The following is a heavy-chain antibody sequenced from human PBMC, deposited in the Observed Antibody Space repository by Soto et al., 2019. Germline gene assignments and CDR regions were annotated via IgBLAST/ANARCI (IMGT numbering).Heavy chain of an antibody. CDR1: GGSISSYY. CDR3: ERDGGRYYAMDV. J-gene: IGHJ6*02. CDR2: IYYSGST. D-gene: IGHD3-3*01. Sequence: QVQLQESGPGLVKPSETLSLTCTVSGGSISSYYWSWIRQPPGKGLEWIGYIYYSGSTNYNPSLKSRVTISVDTSRNHFSLKLSSVTAADTAVYYCERDGGRYYAMDVWGQGTTVTVSS. V-gene: IGHV4-59*01.